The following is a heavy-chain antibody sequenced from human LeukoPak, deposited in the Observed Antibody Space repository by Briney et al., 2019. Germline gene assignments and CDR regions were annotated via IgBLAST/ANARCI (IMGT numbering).Heavy chain of an antibody. CDR3: ARTAGWSYGFDY. J-gene: IGHJ4*02. CDR2: IYYSGTT. V-gene: IGHV4-31*03. Sequence: SETLSLTCTVSGGSISSGGYYWTWIRQYPGKGLEWNGYIYYSGTTYYNPSLQSRVTISGDTSKNQFSLKLSSVTAADTAVYYCARTAGWSYGFDYWGQGTLVTVSS. CDR1: GGSISSGGYY. D-gene: IGHD3-16*01.